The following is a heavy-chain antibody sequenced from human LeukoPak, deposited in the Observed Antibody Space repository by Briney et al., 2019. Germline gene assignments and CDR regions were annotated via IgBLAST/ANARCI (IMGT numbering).Heavy chain of an antibody. D-gene: IGHD5-24*01. CDR3: ARDISARDEAWWFDP. CDR2: ISPTGSFT. Sequence: ASVKVSCKASGYTFTSYGISWVRLAPGQGLEWMGLISPTGSFTAYAQKFQGRVTLTRDLSTSTDYLELRSLRSEDTAVYYCARDISARDEAWWFDPWGQGTLVTVSS. CDR1: GYTFTSYG. J-gene: IGHJ5*02. V-gene: IGHV1-46*01.